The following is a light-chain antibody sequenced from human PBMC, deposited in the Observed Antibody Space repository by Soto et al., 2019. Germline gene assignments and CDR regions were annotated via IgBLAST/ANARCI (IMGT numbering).Light chain of an antibody. J-gene: IGKJ2*01. Sequence: DVVMTQSPLSLPVTLGQPASISCTSSQSLVSSDGNTYLSWFQQRPGQSPRRLIYKVSNRDSGVPDRFSGSASGTDFTLKISRVEAEDVGVYYCMQGTHWLYTFGQGTKLEIK. V-gene: IGKV2-30*01. CDR1: QSLVSSDGNTY. CDR2: KVS. CDR3: MQGTHWLYT.